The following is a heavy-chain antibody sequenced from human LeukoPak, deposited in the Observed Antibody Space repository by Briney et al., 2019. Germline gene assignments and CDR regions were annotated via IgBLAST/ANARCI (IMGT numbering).Heavy chain of an antibody. V-gene: IGHV4-39*07. Sequence: PSETLSLTCSVSDGSIRSINYYWGWVRQSPGKGLGFIASASEGGHTFKNPALESRLTMSIDTSKNQFSLKLSAVTAADTAVYFCVRDQRSLFDVWGQGSRVTVSS. J-gene: IGHJ4*02. D-gene: IGHD3-9*01. CDR1: DGSIRSINYY. CDR3: VRDQRSLFDV. CDR2: ASEGGHT.